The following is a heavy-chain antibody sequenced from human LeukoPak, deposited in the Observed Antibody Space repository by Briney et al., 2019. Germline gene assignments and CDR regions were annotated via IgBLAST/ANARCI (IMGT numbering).Heavy chain of an antibody. Sequence: PGGSLRLSCAASGFTFSSYAMHWVSQAPGKGLGWVAVISYDGSNKYYADSVKGRFTISRDNSKNTLYLQVNSPRAEDTAVYYCARAYCGGDCYLDYWGQGTLVTVSS. CDR1: GFTFSSYA. CDR2: ISYDGSNK. CDR3: ARAYCGGDCYLDY. D-gene: IGHD2-21*02. J-gene: IGHJ4*02. V-gene: IGHV3-30*04.